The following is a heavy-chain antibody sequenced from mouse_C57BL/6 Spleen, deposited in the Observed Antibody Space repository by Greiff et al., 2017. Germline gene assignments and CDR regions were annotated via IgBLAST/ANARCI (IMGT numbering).Heavy chain of an antibody. V-gene: IGHV1-82*01. CDR3: ARLTYYDYDAGYAMDY. Sequence: QVQLKQSGPELVKPGASVKISCKASGYAFSSSWMNWVKQRPGKGLEWIGRIYPGDGDTNYNGKFKGKATLTADKSSSTAYMQLSSLTSEDSAVYFCARLTYYDYDAGYAMDYWGQGTSVTVSS. D-gene: IGHD2-4*01. J-gene: IGHJ4*01. CDR1: GYAFSSSW. CDR2: IYPGDGDT.